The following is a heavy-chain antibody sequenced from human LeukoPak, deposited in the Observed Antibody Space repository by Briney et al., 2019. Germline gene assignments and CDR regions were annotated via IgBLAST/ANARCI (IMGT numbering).Heavy chain of an antibody. V-gene: IGHV3-23*01. CDR1: GFTFSSYA. Sequence: GGSLRLSCAASGFTFSSYAMSWVRQAPGKGLEWVSGISGSGGSTYYADSVKGRFTISRDNSKNTLYLQMNSLRAEDTAVYYCARDWSGSPEYFQHWGQGTLVTVSS. D-gene: IGHD1-26*01. J-gene: IGHJ1*01. CDR2: ISGSGGST. CDR3: ARDWSGSPEYFQH.